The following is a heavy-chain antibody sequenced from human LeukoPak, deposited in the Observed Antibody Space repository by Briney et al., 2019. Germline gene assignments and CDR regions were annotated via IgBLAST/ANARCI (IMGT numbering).Heavy chain of an antibody. J-gene: IGHJ6*03. Sequence: PGGSLRLSCAASGFTVSDYSMNWIRQAPGKGLEWVSNISSSGSTRCNGDSVKGRFTISRDNAKNSLYLQMNSLRAEDTAVYYCARSGHWSAAYYYFYMDVWGKGTTVTVSS. CDR3: ARSGHWSAAYYYFYMDV. V-gene: IGHV3-11*01. CDR1: GFTVSDYS. CDR2: ISSSGSTR.